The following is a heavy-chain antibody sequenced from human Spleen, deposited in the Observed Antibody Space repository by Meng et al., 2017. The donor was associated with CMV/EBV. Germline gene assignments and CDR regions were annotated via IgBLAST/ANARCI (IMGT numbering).Heavy chain of an antibody. J-gene: IGHJ5*02. CDR2: IDCSVST. CDR1: GGVISICDFL. D-gene: IGHD3-10*01. V-gene: IGHV4-30-4*08. CDR3: AREGVTMVRGVIVP. Sequence: PQGARPGLVKPHLTLSPTCTVSGGVISICDFLWIWLRQPHGKGLELIGYIDCSVSTYSNPSLKSQVTISVDTSKTQFSLKLSSVTAADTAVYYCAREGVTMVRGVIVPWGQVTLVTVSS.